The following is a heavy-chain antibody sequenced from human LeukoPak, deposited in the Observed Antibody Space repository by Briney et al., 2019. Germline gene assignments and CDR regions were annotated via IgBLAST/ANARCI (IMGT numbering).Heavy chain of an antibody. Sequence: QIGGSLRLSCAGSGFNFSSYALSWVRQAPGKGLEWVAVFSASGGSRDRTYYADSVKGRFTVSRDNSKNTLYLQMSSLRAEDTAVYYCAKDRAYSYGYWGDPVWGNYFGDWGHGILVTVSS. V-gene: IGHV3-23*01. CDR3: AKDRAYSYGYWGDPVWGNYFGD. CDR1: GFNFSSYA. D-gene: IGHD5-18*01. CDR2: FSASGGSRDRT. J-gene: IGHJ4*01.